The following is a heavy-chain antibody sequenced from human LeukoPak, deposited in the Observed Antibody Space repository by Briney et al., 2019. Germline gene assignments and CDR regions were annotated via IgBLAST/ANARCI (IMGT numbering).Heavy chain of an antibody. CDR1: GGSIRSSY. Sequence: SETLSLTCTLSGGSIRSSYWTWIRQPPGKGLDWIGYIYHSGSTNYNPSLKSRVTISVDTSKNQFSLKLSSVTAADTAVYYCARYDSTIHDAFDIWGQGTMVTVSS. J-gene: IGHJ3*02. D-gene: IGHD3-22*01. CDR2: IYHSGST. V-gene: IGHV4-59*01. CDR3: ARYDSTIHDAFDI.